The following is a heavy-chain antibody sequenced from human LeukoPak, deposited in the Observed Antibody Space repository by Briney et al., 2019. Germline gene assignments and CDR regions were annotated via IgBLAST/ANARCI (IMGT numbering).Heavy chain of an antibody. CDR1: GGSISSDY. D-gene: IGHD3-3*01. J-gene: IGHJ4*02. CDR2: IYYTGST. V-gene: IGHV4-59*01. Sequence: ASETLSLTCTVSGGSISSDYWSWIRQPPGKGLEWIGYIYYTGSTNYNPSLKSRVTISVDTSKNHFSLNLSSVTAADTAVYYCARERRTSIFGVVSRQFAYWGQGTLVTVSS. CDR3: ARERRTSIFGVVSRQFAY.